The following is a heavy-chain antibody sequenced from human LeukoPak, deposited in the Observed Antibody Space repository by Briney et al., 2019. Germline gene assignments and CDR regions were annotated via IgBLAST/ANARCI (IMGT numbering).Heavy chain of an antibody. Sequence: EASVKVSCKASGYTFTSYGISWVRQAPGQGLEWMGWISAYNGNTNYAQKLQGRVTMTTDTSTSTAYMELRSLRSDDTAVYYCARVDSGSYYVAYMDVWGKGTTVTVSS. CDR2: ISAYNGNT. CDR1: GYTFTSYG. J-gene: IGHJ6*03. D-gene: IGHD3-10*01. V-gene: IGHV1-18*01. CDR3: ARVDSGSYYVAYMDV.